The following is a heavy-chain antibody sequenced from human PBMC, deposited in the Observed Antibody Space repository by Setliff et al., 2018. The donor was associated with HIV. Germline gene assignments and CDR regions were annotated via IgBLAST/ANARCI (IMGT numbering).Heavy chain of an antibody. CDR2: VNPSGGST. D-gene: IGHD6-19*01. CDR3: ASCMAGHYYYYMDV. CDR1: GYTFNNYY. J-gene: IGHJ6*03. V-gene: IGHV1-46*02. Sequence: ASVKVSCKASGYTFNNYYMHWVRLAPGQGLEWMGMVNPSGGSTVYAQKFQGRVTMTTDISTSTAWTSTSTAYMELRSLRSDDTAVYYCASCMAGHYYYYMDVWGKGTTVTVSS.